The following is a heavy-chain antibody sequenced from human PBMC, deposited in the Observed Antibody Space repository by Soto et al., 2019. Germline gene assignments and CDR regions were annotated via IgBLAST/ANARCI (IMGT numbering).Heavy chain of an antibody. D-gene: IGHD3-10*01. Sequence: SGKVSCKASGRTFSSYAICCGRQAPGQGLEWMGGIIPIFTTANYAQKCQGRVTITADESTSTAYMELSSLRSEDTAVYYCARGHDYGSGSYVYGMDVWGQRTTVTVSS. CDR2: IIPIFTTA. CDR3: ARGHDYGSGSYVYGMDV. CDR1: GRTFSSYA. J-gene: IGHJ6*02. V-gene: IGHV1-69*13.